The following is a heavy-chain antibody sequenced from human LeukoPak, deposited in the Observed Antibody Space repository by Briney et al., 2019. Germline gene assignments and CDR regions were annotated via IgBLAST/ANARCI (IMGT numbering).Heavy chain of an antibody. V-gene: IGHV3-66*01. J-gene: IGHJ4*02. Sequence: GSLRLSCAASGFTVISTYMSWVRQAPGKGLEWVSVIYSGGSPYYADSVKGRFTISRDSSKNTVYLQMNSLRAEDTAVYHCARGGPFTGPTSTPRASDYWGQGILVTVSS. CDR1: GFTVISTY. D-gene: IGHD1-7*01. CDR3: ARGGPFTGPTSTPRASDY. CDR2: IYSGGSP.